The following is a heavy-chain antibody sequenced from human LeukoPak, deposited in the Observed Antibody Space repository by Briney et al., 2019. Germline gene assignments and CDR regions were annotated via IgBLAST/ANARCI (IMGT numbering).Heavy chain of an antibody. Sequence: GESLRISCKGSGYSFTSYWISWVRRMPGKGLERMGRIDPSDSYTNYSPSFQGHVTISIDKSITTAYLQWSSLKASDTAMYYCARQVDVGNSYGFHFYGLDVWGQGATVTVSS. CDR3: ARQVDVGNSYGFHFYGLDV. J-gene: IGHJ6*02. CDR1: GYSFTSYW. V-gene: IGHV5-10-1*01. CDR2: IDPSDSYT. D-gene: IGHD5-18*01.